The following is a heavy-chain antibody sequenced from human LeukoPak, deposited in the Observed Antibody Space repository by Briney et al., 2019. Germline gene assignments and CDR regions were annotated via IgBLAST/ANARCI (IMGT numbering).Heavy chain of an antibody. D-gene: IGHD2-15*01. CDR3: ARDGGYCSGGSCYMGGYFDY. V-gene: IGHV3-23*01. J-gene: IGHJ4*02. Sequence: GGSLRLSCAASGFTFSSYAMNWVRQAPGKGLEWVSAISGSGANTYYADSLTGRFTISRDNSKNTLYLQMNSLRAEDTAVYYCARDGGYCSGGSCYMGGYFDYWGQGTLVTVSS. CDR2: ISGSGANT. CDR1: GFTFSSYA.